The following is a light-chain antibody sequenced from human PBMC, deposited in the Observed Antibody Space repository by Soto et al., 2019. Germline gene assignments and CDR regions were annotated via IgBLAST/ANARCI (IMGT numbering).Light chain of an antibody. J-gene: IGKJ4*01. Sequence: DIQMSLSPSTLCGSSGDTFPITCRASEHIAIYLAWYQQKRGEAPNLLVYAASPLYGGVLSRFSGSGSGTDFAPTITSLQAEHLATSYCQQLRMFTSTFGGGTKV. CDR1: EHIAIY. CDR3: QQLRMFTST. V-gene: IGKV1-9*01. CDR2: AAS.